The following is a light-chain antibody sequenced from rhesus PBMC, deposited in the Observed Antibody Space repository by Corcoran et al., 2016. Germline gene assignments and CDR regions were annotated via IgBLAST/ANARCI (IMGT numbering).Light chain of an antibody. CDR1: QGISSY. V-gene: IGKV1-25*01. CDR3: QQHNSYPYS. Sequence: DIQMTQSPSSLSASVGDTVTITCRASQGISSYLAWYQQKPGKDPKLLIYKASTLQSGVPSRFSGSGSGKVFTLTISSLQPEDFATYYCQQHNSYPYSFGQGTKVEIK. J-gene: IGKJ2*01. CDR2: KAS.